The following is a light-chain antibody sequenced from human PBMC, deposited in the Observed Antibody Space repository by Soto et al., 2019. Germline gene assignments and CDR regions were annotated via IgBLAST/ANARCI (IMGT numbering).Light chain of an antibody. V-gene: IGKV3D-15*01. CDR2: DAS. Sequence: IVMTQSPATLSMSPGERATLSCRASQSLNRDLAWYQQKPGQSPRLLIYDASNRATGIPARFSGSGSGTEFTLTISSLPSEDFAVYYCQQYNNWPQTFGQGTKVDIK. CDR1: QSLNRD. J-gene: IGKJ1*01. CDR3: QQYNNWPQT.